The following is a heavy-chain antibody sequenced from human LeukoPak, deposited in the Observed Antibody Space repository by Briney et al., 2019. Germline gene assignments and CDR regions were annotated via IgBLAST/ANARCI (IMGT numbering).Heavy chain of an antibody. Sequence: GGSLRLSCAASGFIFSSYWMSWVRQTPGKGLEWVANIKQDGSEKNYVDSVKGRFTISRDNAQNSMYLQMNSLRAEDTAVYYCGRVGGRSKAAKGDAFDIWGQGTMVTVSS. J-gene: IGHJ3*02. CDR2: IKQDGSEK. CDR3: GRVGGRSKAAKGDAFDI. CDR1: GFIFSSYW. D-gene: IGHD6-6*01. V-gene: IGHV3-7*01.